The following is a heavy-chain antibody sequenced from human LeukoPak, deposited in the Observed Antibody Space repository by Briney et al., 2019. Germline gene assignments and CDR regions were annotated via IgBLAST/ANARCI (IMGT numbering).Heavy chain of an antibody. J-gene: IGHJ6*02. CDR1: GFTFDDYA. Sequence: GGSLRLSCAASGFTFDDYAMHWVRQPPGKGLECVSGVSWSSGSIGYADSVKGRFTISRDNAQNSFYLPMNSLRPEVTAFVYCGKDSRRGSRWFHGMDVWGLRPSVTVSS. CDR2: VSWSSGSI. CDR3: GKDSRRGSRWFHGMDV. D-gene: IGHD4-23*01. V-gene: IGHV3-9*01.